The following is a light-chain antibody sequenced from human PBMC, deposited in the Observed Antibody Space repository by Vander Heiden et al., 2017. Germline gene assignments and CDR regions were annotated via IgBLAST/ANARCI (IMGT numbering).Light chain of an antibody. V-gene: IGKV2-28*01. CDR1: QSLLHSSGYNY. CDR3: RQALQTPRT. Sequence: DIGMTQSPLSLPVTPGDLASISCRSSQSLLHSSGYNYLEWYLQKPGQSPQLLIYLGSNRASGVPDRFSGSGSGTDFTLKISRVEAEAVGVYYCRQALQTPRTFGQGTKVEIK. J-gene: IGKJ1*01. CDR2: LGS.